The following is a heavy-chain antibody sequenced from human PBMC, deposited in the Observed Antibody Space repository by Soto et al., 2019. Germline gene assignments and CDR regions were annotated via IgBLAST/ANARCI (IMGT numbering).Heavy chain of an antibody. Sequence: VGSLRLSCAASGFICSSYDMSWVRQAPGKGLEWVSTILVDGRTFYVDSVKGRFTISRDSSKNTVYLQMNSLTAGDTALYYCAKATATGGGAFDICGQGTMVTVSS. CDR3: AKATATGGGAFDI. J-gene: IGHJ3*02. V-gene: IGHV3-23*01. CDR1: GFICSSYD. D-gene: IGHD2-8*02. CDR2: ILVDGRT.